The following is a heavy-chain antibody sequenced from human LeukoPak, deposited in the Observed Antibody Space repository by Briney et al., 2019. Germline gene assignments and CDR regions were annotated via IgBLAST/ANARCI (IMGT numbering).Heavy chain of an antibody. Sequence: GGSLRLSCEVSGLSVRGSYMSWVRQAPGKGLEWVSVIYSGDRRYYADSVKGRFTISRDASKNTLYLQMNNLRADDTARYYCTRDLTGTTWSENDYWGQGTLVTISS. D-gene: IGHD6-13*01. CDR3: TRDLTGTTWSENDY. V-gene: IGHV3-53*01. CDR2: IYSGDRR. J-gene: IGHJ4*02. CDR1: GLSVRGSY.